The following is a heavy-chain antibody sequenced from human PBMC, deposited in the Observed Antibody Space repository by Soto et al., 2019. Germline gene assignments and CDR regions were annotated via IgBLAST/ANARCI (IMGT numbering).Heavy chain of an antibody. Sequence: PGGSLRLSCAASGFTFKNYWMSWVRQAPGKGLEWVASIKQDGSEKYYVDSVKGRFTGSRDNAKNSLYLQMNSLRAEDTAVYYCTRGAIGPDYWGQGTLVTVSS. V-gene: IGHV3-7*04. CDR1: GFTFKNYW. CDR3: TRGAIGPDY. CDR2: IKQDGSEK. J-gene: IGHJ4*02.